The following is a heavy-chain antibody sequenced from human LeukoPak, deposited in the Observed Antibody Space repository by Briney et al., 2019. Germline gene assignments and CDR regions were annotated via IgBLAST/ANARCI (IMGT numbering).Heavy chain of an antibody. V-gene: IGHV1-24*01. J-gene: IGHJ5*02. CDR3: TTDSRHNWFDP. Sequence: ASEKVSCKVSGHTLSALSIHWVRQVPGKGLGWMGSRDREQARTIYEERVQSRVTMTEDTSTDKAYMELSSLRSEDTAVYYCTTDSRHNWFDPWGQGTLVTVSS. CDR2: RDREQART. CDR1: GHTLSALS.